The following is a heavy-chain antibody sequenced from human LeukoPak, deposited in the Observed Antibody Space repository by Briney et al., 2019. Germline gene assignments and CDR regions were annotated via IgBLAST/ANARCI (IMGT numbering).Heavy chain of an antibody. V-gene: IGHV3-23*01. CDR2: ISDSGGST. J-gene: IGHJ4*02. D-gene: IGHD4/OR15-4a*01. CDR3: VRSALAYGGYVDY. CDR1: GFTFSSYA. Sequence: GGSLRLSCAASGFTFSSYAMSWVRQAPGKGLEWVSIISDSGGSTYYADSVKGRFTISRDNAKNSLYLQMNSLRAEDTAVYYCVRSALAYGGYVDYWGQGTLVTVSS.